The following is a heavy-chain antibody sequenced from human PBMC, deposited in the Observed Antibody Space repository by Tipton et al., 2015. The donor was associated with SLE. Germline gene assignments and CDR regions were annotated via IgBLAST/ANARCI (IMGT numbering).Heavy chain of an antibody. J-gene: IGHJ5*02. V-gene: IGHV4-39*07. CDR3: ARRIAARSGNWFDP. CDR1: GGSISSSSYY. D-gene: IGHD6-6*01. CDR2: IYYSGST. Sequence: TLSLTCTVSGGSISSSSYYWGWIRQPPGKGLEWIGSIYYSGSTYSNPPLKSRVTISVDTSKNQFSLKLSSVTAAATAVYYCARRIAARSGNWFDPWGQGTLVTVSS.